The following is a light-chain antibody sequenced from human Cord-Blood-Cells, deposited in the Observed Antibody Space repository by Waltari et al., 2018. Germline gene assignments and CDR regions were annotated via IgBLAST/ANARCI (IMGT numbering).Light chain of an antibody. CDR2: WAS. J-gene: IGKJ3*01. CDR3: QQYYSTPFT. CDR1: QSVLYSSNIKNY. Sequence: DIVMTQSPDSLAVSLGERATIHCKSSQSVLYSSNIKNYLAWYQQKPGQPPKLLIYWASTRESGVPDRFSGSGSGTDFTLTISSLQAEDVAVYYCQQYYSTPFTFGPGTKVDIK. V-gene: IGKV4-1*01.